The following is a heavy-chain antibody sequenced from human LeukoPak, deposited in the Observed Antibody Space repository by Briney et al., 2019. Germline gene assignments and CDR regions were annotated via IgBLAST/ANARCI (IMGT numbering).Heavy chain of an antibody. Sequence: GGSLRLSCAASGFTFSSYWMSWVRQAPGKGLEWVANIKQDGSEKYYVDSEKGRFTISRDNAKNSLYLQMNSLRAEDTAVYYCARPVYDFWSGYYFLDYWGQGTLVTVSS. CDR2: IKQDGSEK. V-gene: IGHV3-7*01. J-gene: IGHJ4*02. D-gene: IGHD3-3*01. CDR3: ARPVYDFWSGYYFLDY. CDR1: GFTFSSYW.